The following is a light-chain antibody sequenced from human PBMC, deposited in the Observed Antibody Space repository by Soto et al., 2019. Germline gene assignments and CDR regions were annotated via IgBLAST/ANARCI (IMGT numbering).Light chain of an antibody. J-gene: IGLJ2*01. CDR3: TSYASSSTLV. Sequence: QSALTQPASASGSPGQSITISCTGTSSDVGGYNYVSLYQQHPGKATKFIIYDVSNRPAGVSNRSSCSKSGNTASLTSAGLQAEDAADYYCTSYASSSTLVFGGGTKLTVL. V-gene: IGLV2-14*01. CDR1: SSDVGGYNY. CDR2: DVS.